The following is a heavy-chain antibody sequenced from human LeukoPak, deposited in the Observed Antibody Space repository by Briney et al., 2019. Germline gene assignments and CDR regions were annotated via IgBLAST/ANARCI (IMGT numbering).Heavy chain of an antibody. CDR2: IYYSGNT. CDR1: GGSISSYY. CDR3: ARGPPGGQFDP. J-gene: IGHJ5*02. Sequence: PSETLSLTCTVSGGSISSYYWSWIRQSPGEGLEWIGYIYYSGNTNYNPSLKSRVTISVDTSKNQFSLKLSSVTAADTAVYYCARGPPGGQFDPWGQGTLVTVSS. V-gene: IGHV4-59*01. D-gene: IGHD3-10*01.